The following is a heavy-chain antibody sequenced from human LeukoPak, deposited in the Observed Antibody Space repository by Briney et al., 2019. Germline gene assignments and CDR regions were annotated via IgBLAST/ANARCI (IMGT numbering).Heavy chain of an antibody. CDR3: ARASSITMVRGVITRKRYNWFDP. D-gene: IGHD3-10*01. Sequence: SSETLSLTCAVYGGSFSGYYWSWIRQPPGKGLEWIGEINHSGSTNYNPSLKSRVTISVDTSKNQFSLKLSSVTAADTAVYYCARASSITMVRGVITRKRYNWFDPWGQGTLVTVSS. CDR2: INHSGST. J-gene: IGHJ5*02. V-gene: IGHV4-34*01. CDR1: GGSFSGYY.